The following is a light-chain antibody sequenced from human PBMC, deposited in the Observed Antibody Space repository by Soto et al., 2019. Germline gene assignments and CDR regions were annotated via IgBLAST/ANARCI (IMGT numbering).Light chain of an antibody. CDR1: SGHSTYV. J-gene: IGLJ2*01. CDR3: QTWGTGMV. Sequence: QAVVTQSPSASASLGASVKLTCTLSSGHSTYVIAWHQQQPEKGPRYLMTINSDGSHNKGDGIPDRFPGSSSGAERYLTISSLQSEDEADYYCQTWGTGMVFGGGTKLTVL. V-gene: IGLV4-69*01. CDR2: INSDGSH.